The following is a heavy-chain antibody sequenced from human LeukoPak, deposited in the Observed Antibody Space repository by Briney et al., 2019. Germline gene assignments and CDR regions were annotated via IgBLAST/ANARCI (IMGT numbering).Heavy chain of an antibody. CDR2: ISAYNGNT. CDR1: GYTFTSYG. J-gene: IGHJ5*02. V-gene: IGHV1-18*01. Sequence: ASVKVSCKASGYTFTSYGISWVRQAPGQGLEWMGWISAYNGNTNYAQKLQGRLTMTTDTSTSTAYMELRSLRSDDTAVYYCARDNSVRDEAWWFNPWGQGTLVTVSS. CDR3: ARDNSVRDEAWWFNP. D-gene: IGHD5-24*01.